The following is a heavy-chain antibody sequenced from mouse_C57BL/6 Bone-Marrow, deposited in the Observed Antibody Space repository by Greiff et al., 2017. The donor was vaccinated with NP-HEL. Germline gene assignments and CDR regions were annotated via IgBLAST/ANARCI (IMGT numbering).Heavy chain of an antibody. CDR2: INPSSGYT. J-gene: IGHJ3*01. CDR3: ARSYLWFAY. Sequence: QVQLQQSGAELARPGASVKMSCKASGYTFTSYTMHWVKQRHGQGLEWIGYINPSSGYTKYNQKFKDKATLTADKSSSTAYMQLSSLTSEDSAVYYCARSYLWFAYWGQGTLVTVSA. V-gene: IGHV1-4*01. CDR1: GYTFTSYT.